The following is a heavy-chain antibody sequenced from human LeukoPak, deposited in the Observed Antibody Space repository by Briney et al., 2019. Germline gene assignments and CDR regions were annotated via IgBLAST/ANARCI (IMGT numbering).Heavy chain of an antibody. CDR2: MSVNSGLS. Sequence: GGSLRLSCAASGFTFSGYSMNWVRQAPGKGLEWVASMSVNSGLSYHADSVKGRFTISRDNAKNSLYLQMNSLRPDDTAVYYCAREFEYRTSGAGSWGPGTLVTVSS. V-gene: IGHV3-21*01. CDR1: GFTFSGYS. CDR3: AREFEYRTSGAGS. D-gene: IGHD6-6*01. J-gene: IGHJ5*02.